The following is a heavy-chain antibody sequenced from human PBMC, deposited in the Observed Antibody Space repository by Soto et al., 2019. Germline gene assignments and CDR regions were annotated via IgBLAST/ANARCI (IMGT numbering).Heavy chain of an antibody. CDR3: ARNRRGISGTNWFDR. D-gene: IGHD1-7*01. CDR2: IYYTGST. Sequence: PXATLSLPCTVSGGSIRSTSYYWGWIRQPPGKGLGYMGSIYYTGSTYYNPSPKSRVSISGDTAKNQFSLKLTSVTAADTAVYYCARNRRGISGTNWFDRWGLGTLVTAPQ. CDR1: GGSIRSTSYY. J-gene: IGHJ5*02. V-gene: IGHV4-39*01.